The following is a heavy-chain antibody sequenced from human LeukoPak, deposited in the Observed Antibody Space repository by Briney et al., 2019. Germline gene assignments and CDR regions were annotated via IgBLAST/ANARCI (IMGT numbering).Heavy chain of an antibody. CDR3: AKVGRYYDFWSGYHDNWYFDL. J-gene: IGHJ2*01. CDR1: GFTFGSYG. Sequence: PGGSLRLSCVASGFTFGSYGMHWVRQAPGKGLEWVTFIRYDGSNKNYADSVKGRFTISRDNSKNTLYLQMNSLRPGDTAMYYCAKVGRYYDFWSGYHDNWYFDLWGRGALVTVSS. CDR2: IRYDGSNK. D-gene: IGHD3-3*01. V-gene: IGHV3-30*02.